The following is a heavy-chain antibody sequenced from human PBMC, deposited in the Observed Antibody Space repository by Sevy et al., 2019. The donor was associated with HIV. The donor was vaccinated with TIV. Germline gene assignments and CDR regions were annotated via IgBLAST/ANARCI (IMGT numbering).Heavy chain of an antibody. Sequence: GGSLRLSCAASGFTFSSYWMHWVRQAPGKGLVWVSRINSDGSSTSYADSVKGRFTISSDNAKNTLYLQMNSLRAEDTVVYYCARDVVVPLLRYFDWLPHYYGMDVWGQGTTVTVSS. CDR2: INSDGSST. J-gene: IGHJ6*02. D-gene: IGHD3-9*01. V-gene: IGHV3-74*01. CDR1: GFTFSSYW. CDR3: ARDVVVPLLRYFDWLPHYYGMDV.